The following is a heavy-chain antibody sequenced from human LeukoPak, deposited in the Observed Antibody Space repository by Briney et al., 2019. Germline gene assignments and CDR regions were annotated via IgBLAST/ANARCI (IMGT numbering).Heavy chain of an antibody. CDR1: GGSISTYY. V-gene: IGHV4-59*08. CDR2: IYYSGST. J-gene: IGHJ5*02. Sequence: SETLSLTCTVSGGSISTYYRSWIRQPPGKGLEWIGYIYYSGSTKYNPSLKSRVTISVDTSKNQFSLNLSSVTAADTAVYYCARHLGNWFDLWGQGALVIVSS. CDR3: ARHLGNWFDL.